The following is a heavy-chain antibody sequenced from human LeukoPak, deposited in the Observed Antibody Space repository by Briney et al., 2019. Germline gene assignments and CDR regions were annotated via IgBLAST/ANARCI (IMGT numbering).Heavy chain of an antibody. Sequence: ASVKVSCKVSGYTLSEFSMHWVRQAPGKGLEWMGGFDPEHGETIYGQKFQGRVAMAEDTSTDTAYMELSSLRSEDTAAYYCATEGRYGSGTYYMNYWGQGTLVTASS. CDR3: ATEGRYGSGTYYMNY. V-gene: IGHV1-24*01. CDR1: GYTLSEFS. CDR2: FDPEHGET. D-gene: IGHD3-10*01. J-gene: IGHJ4*02.